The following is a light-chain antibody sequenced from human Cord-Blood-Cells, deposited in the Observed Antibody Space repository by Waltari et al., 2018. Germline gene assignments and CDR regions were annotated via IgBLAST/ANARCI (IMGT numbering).Light chain of an antibody. CDR2: KAS. Sequence: DIQMTQSPSTLSASVGDRVTITCRASQSISSWLAWYQQKPGKDPKLLIYKASSLESGVPSRVNGSGSGTEFTLTIISLQPDDFATYYCQQYNSYSRTFGQGTKVEIK. V-gene: IGKV1-5*03. CDR1: QSISSW. CDR3: QQYNSYSRT. J-gene: IGKJ1*01.